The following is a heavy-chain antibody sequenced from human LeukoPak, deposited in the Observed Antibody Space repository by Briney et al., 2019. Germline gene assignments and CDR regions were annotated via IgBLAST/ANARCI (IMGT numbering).Heavy chain of an antibody. Sequence: GRSLRLSCAASGFTFSNYGIHWVRQAPGKGLEWVAVISYDGSNKYYADSVKGRFTISRDNSKNTLYLQMNSLRAEDTAVYYCAKGAAAGHRYFDYWGQGTLVTVSS. D-gene: IGHD6-13*01. J-gene: IGHJ4*02. CDR1: GFTFSNYG. CDR3: AKGAAAGHRYFDY. V-gene: IGHV3-30*18. CDR2: ISYDGSNK.